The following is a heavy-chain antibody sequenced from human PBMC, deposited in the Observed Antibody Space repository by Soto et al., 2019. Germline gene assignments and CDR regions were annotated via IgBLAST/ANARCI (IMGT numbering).Heavy chain of an antibody. CDR1: GYTFTRYG. CDR2: ISAYNGNT. Sequence: ASVKVSCKGAGYTFTRYGISWGRQAPGQGLEWMGWISAYNGNTNYAQKLQGRVTMTTDTSTSTAYMELRSLRSDDTAVYYCARVAPLYYGMDVWGQGTTVTVS. CDR3: ARVAPLYYGMDV. J-gene: IGHJ6*02. V-gene: IGHV1-18*01.